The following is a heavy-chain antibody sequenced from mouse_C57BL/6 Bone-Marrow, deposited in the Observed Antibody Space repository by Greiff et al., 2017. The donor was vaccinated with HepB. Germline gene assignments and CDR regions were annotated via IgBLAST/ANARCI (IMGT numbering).Heavy chain of an antibody. CDR1: GYTFTSYG. CDR2: IYPRSGNT. D-gene: IGHD1-1*01. J-gene: IGHJ3*01. CDR3: ARNDYCGSSLAWFAY. Sequence: VQLQESGAELARPGASVKLSCKASGYTFTSYGISWVKQRTGQGLEWIGEIYPRSGNTYYNEKFKGKATLTADKSSSTAYMELRSLTSEDSAVYFCARNDYCGSSLAWFAYWGQGTLVTVSA. V-gene: IGHV1-81*01.